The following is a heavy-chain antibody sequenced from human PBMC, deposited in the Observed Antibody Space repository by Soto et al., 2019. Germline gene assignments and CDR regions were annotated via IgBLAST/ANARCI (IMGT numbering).Heavy chain of an antibody. V-gene: IGHV3-30*03. CDR2: ISRDGSNE. J-gene: IGHJ4*02. CDR3: AGATVTTVGYFDY. CDR1: GLPFSRYA. Sequence: QVQLVQSGGGEVQTGDSLRLSCAAAGLPFSRYAMHWVRQAPGKGLEWVSVISRDGSNEDYVDAVKGRFTISRDNSKNTLYLQMNSLSPEYTAVYYCAGATVTTVGYFDYWCQGSLVTVSS. D-gene: IGHD4-17*01.